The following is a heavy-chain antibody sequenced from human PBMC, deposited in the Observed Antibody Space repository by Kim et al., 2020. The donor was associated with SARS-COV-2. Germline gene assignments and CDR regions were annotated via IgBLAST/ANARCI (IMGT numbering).Heavy chain of an antibody. CDR3: ARMGIVVVPFDY. Sequence: YYADSVKGRFTISRDNAKNSLYLQMNSLRAEDTAVYYCARMGIVVVPFDYWGQGTLVTVSS. J-gene: IGHJ4*02. V-gene: IGHV3-48*03. D-gene: IGHD2-2*03.